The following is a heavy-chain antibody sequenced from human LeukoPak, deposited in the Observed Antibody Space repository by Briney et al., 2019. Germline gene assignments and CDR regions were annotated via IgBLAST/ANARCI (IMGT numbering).Heavy chain of an antibody. CDR2: IYSGGNT. Sequence: GGSLRLSCAASGFTVSRNYMGWVRQAPGKGPEWVSVIYSGGNTYYADFVKGRFTISRDNSKNTLCLQINSLTAEDTAVYYCANLPRGDYWGLGTLVTVSS. D-gene: IGHD3-10*01. V-gene: IGHV3-53*01. J-gene: IGHJ4*02. CDR1: GFTVSRNY. CDR3: ANLPRGDY.